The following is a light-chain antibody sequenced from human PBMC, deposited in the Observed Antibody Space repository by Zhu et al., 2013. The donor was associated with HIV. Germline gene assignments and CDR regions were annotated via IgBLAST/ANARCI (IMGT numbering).Light chain of an antibody. Sequence: EIVLTQSPGTLSLSPGERATLSCRASQSVISSYLAWYQQKSGQAPRLLIYDASNRATGIPARFSGSGSGTDFTLTISSLESEDFAVYYCQQRNSWPRTFGQGTKVEIK. J-gene: IGKJ1*01. CDR2: DAS. CDR1: QSVISSY. V-gene: IGKV3-11*01. CDR3: QQRNSWPRT.